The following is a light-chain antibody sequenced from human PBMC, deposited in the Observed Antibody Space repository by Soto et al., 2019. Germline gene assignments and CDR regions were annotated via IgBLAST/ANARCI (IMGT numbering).Light chain of an antibody. Sequence: QSVLTQPPSVSAAPGQQVTISCSGSSSNIGDNYVSWSQHLPGTAPKLVVYDNDRRPSGIPGRFSGSKSGTSATLVITGLQPGDEADYYCGTWDDRLDGNYVFGTGTKLTVL. CDR3: GTWDDRLDGNYV. CDR2: DND. V-gene: IGLV1-51*01. CDR1: SSNIGDNY. J-gene: IGLJ1*01.